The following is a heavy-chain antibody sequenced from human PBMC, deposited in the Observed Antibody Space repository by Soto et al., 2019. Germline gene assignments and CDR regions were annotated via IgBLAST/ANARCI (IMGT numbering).Heavy chain of an antibody. CDR2: INHSGST. CDR3: ARHRVLPDY. J-gene: IGHJ4*02. Sequence: SETLSLTCAVYGGSFSGYYWSWIRQPPGKGLEWIGEINHSGSTNYNPSLKSRVTISVDTSKNQFSLKLSSVTAADTAVYYCARHRVLPDYWGQGTLVTVSS. D-gene: IGHD2-15*01. V-gene: IGHV4-34*01. CDR1: GGSFSGYY.